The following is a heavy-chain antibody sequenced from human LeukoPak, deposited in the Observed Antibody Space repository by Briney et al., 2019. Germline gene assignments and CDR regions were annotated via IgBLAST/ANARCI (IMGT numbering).Heavy chain of an antibody. J-gene: IGHJ3*02. CDR2: ISGSGGST. D-gene: IGHD1-26*01. CDR3: AKALGRGSYFAFDI. CDR1: GFTVSSNY. Sequence: PGGSLRLSCAASGFTVSSNYMNWVRQAPGKGLEWVSAISGSGGSTYYADSVKGRFTISRDNSKNTLYLQMNSLRAEDTAVYYCAKALGRGSYFAFDIWGQGTMVTVSS. V-gene: IGHV3-23*01.